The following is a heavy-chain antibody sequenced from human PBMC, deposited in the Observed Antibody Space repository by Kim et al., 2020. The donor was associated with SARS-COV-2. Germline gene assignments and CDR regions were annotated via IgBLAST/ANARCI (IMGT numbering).Heavy chain of an antibody. CDR2: ISYSGNS. CDR1: GCSIRSRGKF. J-gene: IGHJ4*02. D-gene: IGHD2-2*01. CDR3: ARGQPLDY. Sequence: SETLSLTCTVSGCSIRSRGKFWTWIRPHPAKGLEGIGYISYSGNSHYSPSPRSRVIISLQTSENQFSLELTSVTAADTAVYYCARGQPLDYWGQGILVTV. V-gene: IGHV4-31*03.